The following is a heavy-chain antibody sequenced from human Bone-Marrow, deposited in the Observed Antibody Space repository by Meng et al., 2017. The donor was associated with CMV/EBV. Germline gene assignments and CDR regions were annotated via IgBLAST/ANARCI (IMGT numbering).Heavy chain of an antibody. D-gene: IGHD5-12*01. CDR1: GFTFDDYA. J-gene: IGHJ3*02. Sequence: SLKISCAASGFTFDDYAMHWVRQPPGKGLEWVSGISWNSGSIGYADSVKGRFTISRDNAKNSLHLQMNSLRAEDTALYYCAKDYSAYEIGVDAFDIWGQGTRVTVSS. V-gene: IGHV3-9*01. CDR2: ISWNSGSI. CDR3: AKDYSAYEIGVDAFDI.